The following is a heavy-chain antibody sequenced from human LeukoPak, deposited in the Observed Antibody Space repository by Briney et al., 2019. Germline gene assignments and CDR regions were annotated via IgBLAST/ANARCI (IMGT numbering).Heavy chain of an antibody. CDR2: IKQDGSEK. Sequence: PGGSLRLSCAASGFTFSSYWMSWVRQAPGKGLEWVANIKQDGSEKYYVDSVKGRFTISRDNAKNSLYLQMNSLRAEDTAVYYCARVWGYPDYYFDYWGQGTLVTVSS. CDR1: GFTFSSYW. J-gene: IGHJ4*02. CDR3: ARVWGYPDYYFDY. V-gene: IGHV3-7*01. D-gene: IGHD3-16*01.